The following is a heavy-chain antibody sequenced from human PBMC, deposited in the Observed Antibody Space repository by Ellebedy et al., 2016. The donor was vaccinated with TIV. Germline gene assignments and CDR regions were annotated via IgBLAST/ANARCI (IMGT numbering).Heavy chain of an antibody. J-gene: IGHJ5*01. Sequence: MPSETLSLTCTVSGGSISANYLWCWIRQHPGKGLEWIGYIHYSGSTYYNPSLKNRLTISVDASKNQFSLSLSSVTAADTAVYYCARDSNYHGLGAGWFDSWGQGTLVTASS. CDR2: IHYSGST. D-gene: IGHD3-10*01. CDR1: GGSISANYL. V-gene: IGHV4-31*03. CDR3: ARDSNYHGLGAGWFDS.